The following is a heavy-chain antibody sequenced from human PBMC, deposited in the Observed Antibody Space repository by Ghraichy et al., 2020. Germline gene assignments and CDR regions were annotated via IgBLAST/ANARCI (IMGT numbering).Heavy chain of an antibody. CDR2: INPNSGGT. CDR3: AREGAVADHYYYYGMDV. CDR1: GYTFTGYY. J-gene: IGHJ6*02. Sequence: ASVKVSCKASGYTFTGYYMHWVRQAPGQGLEWMGWINPNSGGTNYAQKFQGRVTMTRDTSISTAYMELSRLRSDDTAVYYCAREGAVADHYYYYGMDVWGQGTTVTVSS. D-gene: IGHD6-19*01. V-gene: IGHV1-2*02.